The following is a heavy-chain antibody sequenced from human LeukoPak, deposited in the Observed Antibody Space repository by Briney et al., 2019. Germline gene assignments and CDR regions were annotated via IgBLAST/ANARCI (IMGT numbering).Heavy chain of an antibody. CDR1: GYTFTKYW. Sequence: ASVKVSCKASGYTFTKYWMHWVRQAPGQGLEWMGVINPSGGNTHYAQTFQGRVTMTRDTSARTVYMELSSLRSEDTAVYYCAREEIGDDILTGYYYYWGQGTLVTVSS. CDR3: AREEIGDDILTGYYYY. CDR2: INPSGGNT. V-gene: IGHV1-46*01. J-gene: IGHJ4*02. D-gene: IGHD3-9*01.